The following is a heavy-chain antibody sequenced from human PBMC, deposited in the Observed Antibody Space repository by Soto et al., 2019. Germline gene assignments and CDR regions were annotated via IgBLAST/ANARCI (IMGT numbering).Heavy chain of an antibody. CDR3: AKDLFPYCGGDCYSGGIDY. D-gene: IGHD2-21*02. Sequence: EVQLLESGGGLVQPGGSLRLSCAASGFTFSSYAMSWVRQAPGKGLEWVSAISCSGGSTYYADSVKGRFTISRDNSKNTLYLQINSRRAEDTAVYYCAKDLFPYCGGDCYSGGIDYWGQGTLVTVSS. CDR2: ISCSGGST. J-gene: IGHJ4*02. CDR1: GFTFSSYA. V-gene: IGHV3-23*01.